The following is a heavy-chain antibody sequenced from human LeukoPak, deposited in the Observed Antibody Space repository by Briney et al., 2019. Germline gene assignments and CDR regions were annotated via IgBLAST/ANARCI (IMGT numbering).Heavy chain of an antibody. CDR1: GGSINTYY. CDR2: IYYSGST. CDR3: AGYTSGRFFFDF. D-gene: IGHD3-10*01. V-gene: IGHV4-59*01. Sequence: SEPLSLTCRVSGGSINTYYWSWLRQPPGKGLEWIGYIYYSGSTNYNPSLKSRVTMSVDTSKNQISLNLTSVDAADTAVYYCAGYTSGRFFFDFWGQGALVTVSS. J-gene: IGHJ4*02.